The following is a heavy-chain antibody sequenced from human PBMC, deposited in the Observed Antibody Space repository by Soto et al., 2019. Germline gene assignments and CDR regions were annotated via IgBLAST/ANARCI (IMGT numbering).Heavy chain of an antibody. V-gene: IGHV5-51*01. CDR3: ARGTYYYDSSGPGPFDP. Sequence: PGESLKISCKGSGYSFTSYWIGWVRQMPGKGLEWMGIIYPGDSDTRYSPSFQGQVTISADKSISTAYLQWSSLKASDTAMYHCARGTYYYDSSGPGPFDPWGQGTLVTVSS. D-gene: IGHD3-22*01. CDR1: GYSFTSYW. J-gene: IGHJ5*02. CDR2: IYPGDSDT.